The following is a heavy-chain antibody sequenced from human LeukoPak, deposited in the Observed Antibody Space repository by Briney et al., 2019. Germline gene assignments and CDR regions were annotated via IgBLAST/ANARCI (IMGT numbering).Heavy chain of an antibody. J-gene: IGHJ5*02. CDR3: ARGIDCSTSSCYTHWFDP. CDR2: ISAHNGNT. Sequence: ASVKVSCKASGYTFTSYSINWVRQAPGQGLEWMGWISAHNGNTNYAQILQGRVTMTTDTSKSTAYMELRSLRSDDTAVYYCARGIDCSTSSCYTHWFDPWGQGTLVTVSS. D-gene: IGHD2-2*02. CDR1: GYTFTSYS. V-gene: IGHV1-18*01.